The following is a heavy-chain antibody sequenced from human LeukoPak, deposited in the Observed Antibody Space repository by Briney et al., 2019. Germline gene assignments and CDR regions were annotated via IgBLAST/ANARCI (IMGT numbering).Heavy chain of an antibody. V-gene: IGHV1-18*04. CDR2: ISAYNGNT. D-gene: IGHD3/OR15-3a*01. Sequence: ASVKVSCKASGYTCTSYGISWVRQAPGQGLEWMGWISAYNGNTNYAQKLQGRVTMTTDTSTSTAYMELRSLRSDDTAVYYCARDRDWLSHDAFDIWGQGTMVTVSS. J-gene: IGHJ3*02. CDR1: GYTCTSYG. CDR3: ARDRDWLSHDAFDI.